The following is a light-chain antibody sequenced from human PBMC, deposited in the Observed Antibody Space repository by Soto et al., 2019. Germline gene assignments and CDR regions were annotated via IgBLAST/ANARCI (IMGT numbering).Light chain of an antibody. J-gene: IGLJ3*02. CDR1: SSDVGGYNY. Sequence: QSALTQPASVSGSPGQSITISCTGTSSDVGGYNYVSWYQHHPGQAPKLMISEVNNRPSGISNHFSVSKSGNTASLTISGLQAEDEADYYCSSYTSSSTGVFGGGTKLTVL. CDR3: SSYTSSSTGV. V-gene: IGLV2-14*01. CDR2: EVN.